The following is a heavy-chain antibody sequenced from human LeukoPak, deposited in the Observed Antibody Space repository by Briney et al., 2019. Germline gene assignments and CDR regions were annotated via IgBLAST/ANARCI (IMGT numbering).Heavy chain of an antibody. CDR3: ARADSSSWSYNWFDP. CDR2: IYYSGST. CDR1: GGSISSYY. Sequence: SETLSLTCTVSGGSISSYYWSWIRQPPGQGLEWIGYIYYSGSTYYNPSLKSRVTISVDTSKNQFSLKLSSVTAADTAVYYCARADSSSWSYNWFDPWGQGTPVTVSS. V-gene: IGHV4-59*12. J-gene: IGHJ5*02. D-gene: IGHD6-13*01.